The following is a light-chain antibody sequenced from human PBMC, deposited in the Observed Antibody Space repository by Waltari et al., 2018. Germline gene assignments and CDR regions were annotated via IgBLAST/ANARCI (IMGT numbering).Light chain of an antibody. Sequence: ETVMTQSPATLSAFPGERVTLSCGASQSISSHLDWYQQKPGQPPRLVIYSASSRATGVPVRFSGSGSGTDFTLTISSLQSEDFAVYYCQQYNNWPLTFGGGTKVEL. CDR1: QSISSH. CDR3: QQYNNWPLT. CDR2: SAS. V-gene: IGKV3-15*01. J-gene: IGKJ4*01.